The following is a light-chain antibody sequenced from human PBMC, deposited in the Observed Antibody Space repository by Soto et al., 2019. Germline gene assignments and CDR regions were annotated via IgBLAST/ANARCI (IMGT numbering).Light chain of an antibody. CDR2: VTS. CDR3: QQLNSS. CDR1: QGISSY. V-gene: IGKV1-9*01. Sequence: DRVTFTCRAGQGISSYLGWYPQKPRKAPKLLIYVTSTSQSGVPSRLSGSGSGTDFTLTISSLQPADFATYYCQQLNSSFGPGTKVDIK. J-gene: IGKJ3*01.